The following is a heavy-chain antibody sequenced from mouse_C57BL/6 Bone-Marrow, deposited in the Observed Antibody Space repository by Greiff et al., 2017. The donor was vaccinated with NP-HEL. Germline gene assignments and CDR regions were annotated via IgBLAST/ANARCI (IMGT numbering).Heavy chain of an antibody. Sequence: QVQLQQPGAALVKPGASVKLSCKASGYTFTSYWMHWVKQRPGQGLEWIGMIHPNSGSTNYNEKFKSKATLTVDKSSSTAYMQLSSLTSEDSAVYYCVPHYYGSRRYFDGGGTGTTVTVSS. J-gene: IGHJ1*03. V-gene: IGHV1-64*01. CDR2: IHPNSGST. D-gene: IGHD1-1*01. CDR3: VPHYYGSRRYFDG. CDR1: GYTFTSYW.